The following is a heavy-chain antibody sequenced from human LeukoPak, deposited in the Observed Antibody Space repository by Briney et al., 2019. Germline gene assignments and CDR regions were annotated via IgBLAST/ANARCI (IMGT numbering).Heavy chain of an antibody. J-gene: IGHJ4*02. D-gene: IGHD4/OR15-4a*01. CDR2: ISGDGGVA. CDR1: GLIFHDYG. CDR3: IKDRPVLSY. V-gene: IGHV3-43*02. Sequence: GGSLRLSCAASGLIFHDYGMHWARQAPGKGLEWVTFISGDGGVAYYSDSVKGRFTVSRDNSKDSLYLQMDSLRAEDTAFYYCIKDRPVLSYWGQGTLVTVSS.